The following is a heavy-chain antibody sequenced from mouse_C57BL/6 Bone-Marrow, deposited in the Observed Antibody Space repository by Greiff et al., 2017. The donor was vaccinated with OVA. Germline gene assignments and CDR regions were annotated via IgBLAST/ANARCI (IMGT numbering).Heavy chain of an antibody. V-gene: IGHV1-69*01. CDR2: IDPSDSYT. Sequence: QVQLQQPGAELVMPGASVKLSCKASGYTFTSYWMHWVKQRPGQGLEWIGEIDPSDSYTNYNQKFKGKSTLTLDKSSSTAYMQLSSLTSEDSAVYYCAAGNPDYWGQGTTLTVSS. CDR3: AAGNPDY. CDR1: GYTFTSYW. J-gene: IGHJ2*01.